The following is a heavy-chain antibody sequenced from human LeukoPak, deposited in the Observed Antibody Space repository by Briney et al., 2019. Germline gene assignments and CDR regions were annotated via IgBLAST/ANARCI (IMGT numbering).Heavy chain of an antibody. J-gene: IGHJ4*02. Sequence: GESLKISCKGSGYSFTSYWIGWVRQLPGKGLEWMGRIDPGDSFTKYRPSLEGRVTISADKSLSTVYLQWSSLKASDTAIYYCARDRGGVSSWVSHWGQGTLVTVSS. D-gene: IGHD2-8*02. CDR2: IDPGDSFT. CDR1: GYSFTSYW. CDR3: ARDRGGVSSWVSH. V-gene: IGHV5-10-1*01.